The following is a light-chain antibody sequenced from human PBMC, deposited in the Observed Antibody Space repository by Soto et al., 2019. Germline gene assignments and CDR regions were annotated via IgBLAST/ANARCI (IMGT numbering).Light chain of an antibody. CDR1: SSNIGRNT. V-gene: IGLV1-44*01. CDR2: SNN. J-gene: IGLJ1*01. Sequence: QSVLTQAPSASETPGQRVTISCSGGSSNIGRNTVNWYQQLPGTAPKLLIYSNNRRPSGVPDRFSGSKSGTSASLAISGLQSEDEAVYYCAAWDDSLTDYVFGTGTKVTVL. CDR3: AAWDDSLTDYV.